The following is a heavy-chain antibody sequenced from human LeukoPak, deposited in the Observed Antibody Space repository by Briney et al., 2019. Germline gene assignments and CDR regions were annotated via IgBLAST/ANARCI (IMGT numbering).Heavy chain of an antibody. CDR1: GGSFSGYY. V-gene: IGHV4-34*01. CDR3: ARDDDIGWFGEFPQMGY. J-gene: IGHJ4*02. D-gene: IGHD3-10*01. Sequence: SETLSLTCAVYGGSFSGYYWSWIRQPPGKGLEWIGEINHSGSTNYNPSLKSRVTISVDTSKNQFSLKLSSVTAADTAVYYCARDDDIGWFGEFPQMGYWGQGTLVTVSS. CDR2: INHSGST.